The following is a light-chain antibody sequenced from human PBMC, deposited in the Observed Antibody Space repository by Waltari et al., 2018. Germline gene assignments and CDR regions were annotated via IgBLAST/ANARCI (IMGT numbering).Light chain of an antibody. J-gene: IGLJ3*02. CDR1: SSDVGGYKY. V-gene: IGLV2-11*01. CDR2: DIN. CDR3: CSYVGSNIYWV. Sequence: QSALTQPRSVSGSPGQSVTISCTGTSSDVGGYKYVSRYQQHPDKAPKLIIYDINKRPSWVPDRSPGSKSGNTASLTLSGLQAEDEADYYCCSYVGSNIYWVFGGGTKLTVL.